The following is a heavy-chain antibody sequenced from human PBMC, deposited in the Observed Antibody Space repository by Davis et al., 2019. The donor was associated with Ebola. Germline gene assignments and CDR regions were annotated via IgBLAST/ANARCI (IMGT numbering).Heavy chain of an antibody. CDR3: ARHSVIAAAGTFIWFDP. CDR2: IYPGDSDT. Sequence: PGGSLRLSCKGSGYSFTSYWIGWVRQMPGKGLEWMGIIYPGDSDTRYSPSFQGQVTISADKSISTAYLQWSSLKASDTAMYYCARHSVIAAAGTFIWFDPWGQGTLVTVSS. CDR1: GYSFTSYW. V-gene: IGHV5-51*01. J-gene: IGHJ5*02. D-gene: IGHD6-13*01.